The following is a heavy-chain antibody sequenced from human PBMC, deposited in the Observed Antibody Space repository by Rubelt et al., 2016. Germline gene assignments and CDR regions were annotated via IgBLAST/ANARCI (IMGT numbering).Heavy chain of an antibody. CDR3: GRVESRDDYNRKDFQH. CDR1: GFSLNNARMG. D-gene: IGHD5-24*01. J-gene: IGHJ1*01. CDR2: IFSNDEK. Sequence: QVTLKESGPVLVKPTETLTLTCTVSGFSLNNARMGVSWIRQPPGKALEWLAHIFSNDEKSYSTFLKSRLSISKDTSKSQVVLTMTNIDPVDTATYYCGRVESRDDYNRKDFQHWGQGTLVTVSS. V-gene: IGHV2-26*01.